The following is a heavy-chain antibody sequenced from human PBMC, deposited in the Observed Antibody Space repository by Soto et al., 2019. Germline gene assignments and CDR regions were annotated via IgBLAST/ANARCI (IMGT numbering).Heavy chain of an antibody. Sequence: GESLKISCKGSGYSFTSYWISWVRQMPGKGLERMGRIDPSDSYTNYSPSFQGHVTISADKSISTAYLQWSSLKASDTAMYYCARHISGSYNYYGMDVWGQGTTVTVSS. CDR3: ARHISGSYNYYGMDV. V-gene: IGHV5-10-1*01. D-gene: IGHD1-26*01. CDR2: IDPSDSYT. CDR1: GYSFTSYW. J-gene: IGHJ6*02.